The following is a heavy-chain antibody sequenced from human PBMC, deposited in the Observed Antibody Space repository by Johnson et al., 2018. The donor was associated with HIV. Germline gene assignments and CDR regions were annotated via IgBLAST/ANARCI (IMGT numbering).Heavy chain of an antibody. D-gene: IGHD4-17*01. Sequence: VQLVESGGGLVQPGGSLRLSCAASGFTFSSYEMNWVRQAPGKGLEWVSYISSSGSTIYYADSVKGRFTITRDNAKNSLYLQMNSLRAEDTAVYYCARDYGHDEVPDAFDIWGQGTMVTVSS. CDR2: ISSSGSTI. V-gene: IGHV3-48*03. J-gene: IGHJ3*02. CDR1: GFTFSSYE. CDR3: ARDYGHDEVPDAFDI.